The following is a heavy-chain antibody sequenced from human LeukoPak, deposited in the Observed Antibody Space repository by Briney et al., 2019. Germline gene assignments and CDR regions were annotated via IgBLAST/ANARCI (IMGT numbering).Heavy chain of an antibody. CDR3: ARERISPYYYFDY. CDR2: IYYSGST. J-gene: IGHJ4*02. CDR1: GGSISSYY. D-gene: IGHD2-21*01. V-gene: IGHV4-59*01. Sequence: SETLSLTCTVSGGSISSYYWSWIRQPPGKGLEWIGYIYYSGSTNYNPSLKSRVTISVDTSKNQFSLKLSSVTAADAAVYYCARERISPYYYFDYWGQGTLVTVSS.